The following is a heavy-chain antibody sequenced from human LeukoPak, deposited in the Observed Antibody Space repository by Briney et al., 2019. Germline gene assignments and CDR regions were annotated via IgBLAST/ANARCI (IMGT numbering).Heavy chain of an antibody. J-gene: IGHJ4*02. CDR3: ARVQGYCSSTSCYPDTNFDY. D-gene: IGHD2-2*01. Sequence: ASVKVSCKSSGYTFTGYYVHWVRQAPGQGLEWMGCINPNSGGTNYAQKFQGRVTMTRDTSISTAYMELSRLRSDDTAVYYCARVQGYCSSTSCYPDTNFDYWGQGTLVTVSS. V-gene: IGHV1-2*02. CDR2: INPNSGGT. CDR1: GYTFTGYY.